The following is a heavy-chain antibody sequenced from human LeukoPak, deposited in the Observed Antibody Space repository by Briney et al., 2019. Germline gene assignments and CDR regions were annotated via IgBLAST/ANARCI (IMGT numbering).Heavy chain of an antibody. CDR3: ARTVWTYDSARPLWFDP. V-gene: IGHV4-4*09. D-gene: IGHD1-1*01. J-gene: IGHJ5*02. Sequence: PAETLSLTCTVSGGSISSYHWSWIRQVPGKGLQWIGSIYTNGSSNYNPSLKSRVTISIDSSKNQFSLKLTSVTPADTAVYYCARTVWTYDSARPLWFDPWGQGTLVTVSS. CDR2: IYTNGSS. CDR1: GGSISSYH.